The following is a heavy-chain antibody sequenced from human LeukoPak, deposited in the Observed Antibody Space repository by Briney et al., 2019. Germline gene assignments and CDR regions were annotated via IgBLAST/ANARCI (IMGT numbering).Heavy chain of an antibody. CDR3: ARDRHNSTWYGGNFDY. CDR1: GYTFTGYY. CDR2: IDPNSGGA. D-gene: IGHD6-13*01. Sequence: ASVKVPCKASGYTFTGYYVHWVRQAPGQGLEWMGWIDPNSGGANYAQKFQGRVTMTRDTSISTAYLELSRLTSDDTAVFYCARDRHNSTWYGGNFDYWGQGTLVTVSS. V-gene: IGHV1-2*02. J-gene: IGHJ4*02.